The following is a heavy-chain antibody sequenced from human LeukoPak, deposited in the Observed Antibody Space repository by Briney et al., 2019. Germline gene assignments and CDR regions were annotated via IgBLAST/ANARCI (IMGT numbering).Heavy chain of an antibody. J-gene: IGHJ4*02. Sequence: SETLSLTCTVSGGSISSGSYYWSWIRQPAGKGLEWIGRIYTSGSTNYNPSLKSRVTISVDTSKNQFSLKLSSVTAADTAVYYCAREWRMGLIDYWGQGTLVTVSS. CDR1: GGSISSGSYY. V-gene: IGHV4-61*02. CDR2: IYTSGST. D-gene: IGHD2-15*01. CDR3: AREWRMGLIDY.